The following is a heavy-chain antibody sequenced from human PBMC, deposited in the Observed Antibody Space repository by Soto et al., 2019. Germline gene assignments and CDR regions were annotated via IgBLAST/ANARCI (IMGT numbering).Heavy chain of an antibody. J-gene: IGHJ6*02. D-gene: IGHD6-19*01. CDR1: GFTFSTYW. CDR3: ARVYPGSGWPYHYYGMDV. Sequence: GGSLRLSCVASGFTFSTYWMSWVRQAPGKGLEWVANIKQDGSEKYYVDSVKDRFTISRDNAKNSLYLQMNSLRAEDSAVYYCARVYPGSGWPYHYYGMDVWGQGTTVTVA. V-gene: IGHV3-7*01. CDR2: IKQDGSEK.